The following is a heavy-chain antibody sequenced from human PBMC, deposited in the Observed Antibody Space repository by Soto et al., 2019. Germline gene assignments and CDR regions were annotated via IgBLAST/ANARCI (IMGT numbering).Heavy chain of an antibody. CDR2: INAYNGNT. J-gene: IGHJ6*02. CDR1: GYSFITYG. CDR3: ARDENLGNALGYYGMDV. D-gene: IGHD1-1*01. V-gene: IGHV1-18*04. Sequence: QVRLVQSGAEVKKPGASVKVSCKASGYSFITYGVSWVRQAPGQGLEWLGWINAYNGNTNYAQKCYGRVSMTTDTSTRTVYRELRSLRSDDTGVYYCARDENLGNALGYYGMDVWGQGSTVTVSS.